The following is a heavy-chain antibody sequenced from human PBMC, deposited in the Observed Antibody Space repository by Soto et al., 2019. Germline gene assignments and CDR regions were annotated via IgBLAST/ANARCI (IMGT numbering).Heavy chain of an antibody. V-gene: IGHV3-30-3*01. Sequence: GGSLRLSCAASGFTFSAYAFHWVRQAPGKGLEWLSVISYDGRETHYADSVEGRFIISRDSSKKTAHLQMNSLRGDDTAVYFCATDPVAVTGSFIDSWGQGTLVTVSS. J-gene: IGHJ4*02. CDR2: ISYDGRET. CDR3: ATDPVAVTGSFIDS. D-gene: IGHD2-21*02. CDR1: GFTFSAYA.